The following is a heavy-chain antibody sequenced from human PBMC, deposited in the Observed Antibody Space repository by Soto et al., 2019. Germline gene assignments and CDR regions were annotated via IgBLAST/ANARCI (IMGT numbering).Heavy chain of an antibody. Sequence: QVQLQQWGAGLLKPSETLSLTCAVYGGSFSGYYWTWIRQPPGTGLEWIGEINDSGSTNYNPTSKSHVSISVHTPTKQFSLKLPSVAAADTAVYFCARDKITGLFDYWGQGTLVTVSS. D-gene: IGHD2-8*02. J-gene: IGHJ4*02. V-gene: IGHV4-34*01. CDR2: INDSGST. CDR3: ARDKITGLFDY. CDR1: GGSFSGYY.